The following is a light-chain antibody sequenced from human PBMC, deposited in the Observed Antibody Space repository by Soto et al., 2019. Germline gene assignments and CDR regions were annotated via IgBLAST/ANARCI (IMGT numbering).Light chain of an antibody. Sequence: QSVRTQPASVSGSPGRSITMSCTGTSGDIGSYNRVSWYQQHPGKAPKLIIYEVTDRPSGVSNRFSGSKSGNTASLTISGLQAEDEAEYYCSSYTNINTRACVFGTGTKV. CDR3: SSYTNINTRACV. CDR1: SGDIGSYNR. V-gene: IGLV2-14*01. CDR2: EVT. J-gene: IGLJ1*01.